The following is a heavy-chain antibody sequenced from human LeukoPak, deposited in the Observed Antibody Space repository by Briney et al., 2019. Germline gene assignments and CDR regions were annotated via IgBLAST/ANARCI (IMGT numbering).Heavy chain of an antibody. V-gene: IGHV4-34*01. CDR3: ARAVGYSSSWYDSPRDYYYYYMDV. CDR1: GGSFSGYY. CDR2: INHSGST. D-gene: IGHD6-13*01. Sequence: SETLSLTCAVYGGSFSGYYWSWIRQPPGKGLEWIGEINHSGSTNYNPSLKSRVTISVDTSKNQFSLKLSSVTAADTAVYYCARAVGYSSSWYDSPRDYYYYYMDVWGKGTTVTVSS. J-gene: IGHJ6*03.